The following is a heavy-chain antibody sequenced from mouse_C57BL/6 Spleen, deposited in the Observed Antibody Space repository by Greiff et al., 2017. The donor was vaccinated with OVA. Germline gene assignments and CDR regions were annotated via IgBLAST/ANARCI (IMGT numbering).Heavy chain of an antibody. CDR1: GYTFTSYG. CDR2: IYPRSGNT. V-gene: IGHV1-81*01. CDR3: ARWRDGYDFDY. Sequence: QVQLQQSGAELARPGASVKLSCKASGYTFTSYGISWVKQRTGQGLEWIGEIYPRSGNTYYNEKFKGKATLTADKSSSTAYMELRSLTSEDSAVYFCARWRDGYDFDYGGQGTTLTVSS. J-gene: IGHJ2*01. D-gene: IGHD2-2*01.